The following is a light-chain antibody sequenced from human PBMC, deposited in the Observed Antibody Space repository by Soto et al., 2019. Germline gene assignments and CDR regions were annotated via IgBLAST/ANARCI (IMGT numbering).Light chain of an antibody. CDR2: KAS. CDR1: QTMGSG. V-gene: IGKV1-5*03. CDR3: QHYNSYSEA. J-gene: IGKJ1*01. Sequence: DIQMTQSPSTLSGSVGDRVTITYRASQTMGSGLAWYQQKPGKAPRLLIYKASTLKSGVPSRFSGSGSGTEFTLTISSLQPDDFATYYCQHYNSYSEAFGQGTKVDI.